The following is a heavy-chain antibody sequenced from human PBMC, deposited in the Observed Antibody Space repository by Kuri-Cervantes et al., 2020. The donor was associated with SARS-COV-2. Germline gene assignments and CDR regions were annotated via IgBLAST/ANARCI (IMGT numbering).Heavy chain of an antibody. CDR3: ARDLGGPRFGGTDV. Sequence: GESLKISCAASGFTFSSYDMHWVRQATGKGLEWVSAIGTAGDTYYPGSVKGRFTISRENAKNSLYLQMNSLRAGDTAVYYCARDLGGPRFGGTDVWGQGTTVTRLL. CDR2: IGTAGDT. CDR1: GFTFSSYD. J-gene: IGHJ6*02. V-gene: IGHV3-13*01. D-gene: IGHD3-16*01.